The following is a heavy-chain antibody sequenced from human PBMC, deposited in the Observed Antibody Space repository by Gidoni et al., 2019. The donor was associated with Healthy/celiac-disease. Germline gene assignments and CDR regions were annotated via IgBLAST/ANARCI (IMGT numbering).Heavy chain of an antibody. D-gene: IGHD6-19*01. Sequence: QVQLVQSGAEVKKPGSSVKVSCKASGYTFTGYYMHWVRQAPGQGLEWMGWINPNSGGTNYAQKCQGRVTMTRDTSISTAYMELSRLRSDDTAVYYCARAEGIAVAGPLDYWGQGTLVTVSS. J-gene: IGHJ4*02. CDR3: ARAEGIAVAGPLDY. V-gene: IGHV1-2*02. CDR1: GYTFTGYY. CDR2: INPNSGGT.